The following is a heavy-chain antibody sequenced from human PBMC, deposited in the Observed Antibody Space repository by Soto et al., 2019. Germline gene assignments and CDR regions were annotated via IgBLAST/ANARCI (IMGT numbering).Heavy chain of an antibody. V-gene: IGHV4-59*08. CDR2: IYYSGTT. CDR1: GGSMTHYY. Sequence: SETLSLTCPVSGGSMTHYYWSWIRQTPGKGLQYIGYIYYSGTTDYNPSLKSRVTISVDTSKNQFSLKLRSVSAADSAVYYCARLVPAIMIRNYYYHPLDVWGQGTTVT. CDR3: ARLVPAIMIRNYYYHPLDV. D-gene: IGHD3-16*01. J-gene: IGHJ6*02.